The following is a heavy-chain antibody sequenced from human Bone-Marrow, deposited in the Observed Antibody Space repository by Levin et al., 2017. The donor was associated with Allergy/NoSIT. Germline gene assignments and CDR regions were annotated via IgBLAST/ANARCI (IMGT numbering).Heavy chain of an antibody. J-gene: IGHJ4*02. CDR3: ARERWGSVAGIDY. D-gene: IGHD6-19*01. Sequence: VASVKVSCKASGYTFTGYYMHWVRQAPGQGLEWMGWINPNSGGTNYAQKFQGRVTMTRDTSISTAYMELSRLRSDDTAVYYCARERWGSVAGIDYWGQGTLVTVSS. V-gene: IGHV1-2*02. CDR2: INPNSGGT. CDR1: GYTFTGYY.